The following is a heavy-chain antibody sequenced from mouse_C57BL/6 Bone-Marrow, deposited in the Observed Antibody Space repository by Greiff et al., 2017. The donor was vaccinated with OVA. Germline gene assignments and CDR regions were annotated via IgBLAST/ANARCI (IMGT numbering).Heavy chain of an antibody. CDR1: GFSFNTYA. CDR2: IRSKSNNYAT. Sequence: EVQLVESGGGLVQPKGSLKLSCAASGFSFNTYAMNWVRRAPGKGLEWVARIRSKSNNYATYYADSVKDRFTISRDDSESMLYLQMNNLKTEDTAMYYCVRHGALYLYAMDYWGQGTSVTVSS. CDR3: VRHGALYLYAMDY. V-gene: IGHV10-1*01. J-gene: IGHJ4*01. D-gene: IGHD5-5*01.